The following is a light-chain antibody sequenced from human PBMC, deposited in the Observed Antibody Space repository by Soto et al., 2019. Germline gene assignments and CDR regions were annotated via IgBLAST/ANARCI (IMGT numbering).Light chain of an antibody. Sequence: QSVLAQPPSASGAPGQSVTISCTGTSSDVGGYNYVCWYQQPPGKAPKLIIYDVSGRPSGVPDRFSGSKSGNTASLTVSGLQAEEEAFYYCRSYAASKVIIFGGGTKLTVL. CDR2: DVS. V-gene: IGLV2-8*01. CDR3: RSYAASKVII. J-gene: IGLJ2*01. CDR1: SSDVGGYNY.